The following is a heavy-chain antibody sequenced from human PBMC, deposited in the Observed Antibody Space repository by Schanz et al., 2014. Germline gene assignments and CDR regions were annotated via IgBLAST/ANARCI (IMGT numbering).Heavy chain of an antibody. CDR2: ISDRGDGT. J-gene: IGHJ2*01. D-gene: IGHD2-21*01. V-gene: IGHV3-23*01. CDR3: AKGQGAVINNWYFDL. Sequence: EQVLESGGGFVQPGGSLRLSCATSGFTFTTFAMTWVRQAPGKGLEWVSGISDRGDGTNYGDSVRGRFTISRDNSRNTVYLQMNSLSADDTAIYYCAKGQGAVINNWYFDLWGRGTLVTVSS. CDR1: GFTFTTFA.